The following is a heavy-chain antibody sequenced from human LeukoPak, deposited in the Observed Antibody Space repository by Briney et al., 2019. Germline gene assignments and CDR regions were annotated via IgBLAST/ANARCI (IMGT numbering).Heavy chain of an antibody. CDR3: ARGLGPAGYYYDSSGYLD. CDR2: IYYSGST. D-gene: IGHD3-22*01. CDR1: GGSISSYY. Sequence: SETLSLTCTVSGGSISSYYWSWIRQPPGKGLEWIGYIYYSGSTNYNPSLKSRVTISVDTSKNQFSLKLSSVTAADTAVYYCARGLGPAGYYYDSSGYLDWGQGTLVTVSS. V-gene: IGHV4-59*01. J-gene: IGHJ4*02.